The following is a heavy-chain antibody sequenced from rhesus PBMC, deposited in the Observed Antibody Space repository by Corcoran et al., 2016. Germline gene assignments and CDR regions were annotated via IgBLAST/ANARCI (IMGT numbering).Heavy chain of an antibody. V-gene: IGHV3S5*01. Sequence: EVQLVESGGGLVQPGGSLRLSCAASGFTFSSYGMSWVRQAPGKGLEWVSYISNGGGSTYYADSVKGRFTISRNNSKNTLSLQMNSLRAEDTAVYYCAGYSGSYYNYGLDSWGQGSSSPSPQ. CDR1: GFTFSSYG. CDR3: AGYSGSYYNYGLDS. CDR2: ISNGGGST. D-gene: IGHD3-16*01. J-gene: IGHJ6*01.